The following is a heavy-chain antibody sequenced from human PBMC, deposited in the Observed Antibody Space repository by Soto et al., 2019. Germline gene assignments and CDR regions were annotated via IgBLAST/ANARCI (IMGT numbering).Heavy chain of an antibody. Sequence: GGSLRLSCAASGFTFSSYSMNWVRQAPGKGLEWVSYISSSSSTIYYADSVKGRFTISRDNAKNSLYLQMNSLRAEDTAVYYCASDSNLRYFDWPSAFDIWGQGTMVTVSS. D-gene: IGHD3-9*01. J-gene: IGHJ3*02. CDR1: GFTFSSYS. CDR3: ASDSNLRYFDWPSAFDI. CDR2: ISSSSSTI. V-gene: IGHV3-48*01.